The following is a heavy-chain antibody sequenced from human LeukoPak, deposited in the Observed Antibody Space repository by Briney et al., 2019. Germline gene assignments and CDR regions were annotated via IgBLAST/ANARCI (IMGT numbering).Heavy chain of an antibody. Sequence: GGSLRLSCAPSAFTFSDYYMSCIRQAPGEGRELLTSISSSGSPLYYAAFVQGRFTITRDNAKNSLYLQMNSLRAEDTAVYYCAARAGGFDYWGQGTLVTVSS. V-gene: IGHV3-11*04. CDR2: ISSSGSPL. CDR1: AFTFSDYY. J-gene: IGHJ4*02. D-gene: IGHD3-16*01. CDR3: AARAGGFDY.